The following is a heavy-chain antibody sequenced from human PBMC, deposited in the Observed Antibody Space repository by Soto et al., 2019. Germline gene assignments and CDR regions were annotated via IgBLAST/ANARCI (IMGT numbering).Heavy chain of an antibody. D-gene: IGHD3-16*01. J-gene: IGHJ6*02. CDR3: ARGQEVWWNAGPLGLHGLDV. Sequence: EVQLVESGGGLVQPGGSLRLSCAASGFIFSDHYMDWVRQAPGKGLEWVGRIRNKAISHTTEYAASVKGRFTISRDDSKNSLYLQMNSLKVEDTAVYYCARGQEVWWNAGPLGLHGLDVWGQGTTVTVSS. V-gene: IGHV3-72*01. CDR2: IRNKAISHTT. CDR1: GFIFSDHY.